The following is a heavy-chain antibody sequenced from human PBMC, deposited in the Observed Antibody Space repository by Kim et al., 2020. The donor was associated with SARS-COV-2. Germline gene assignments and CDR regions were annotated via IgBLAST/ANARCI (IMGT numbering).Heavy chain of an antibody. V-gene: IGHV4-4*02. CDR1: GGSISSSNW. CDR3: ASSYCGGDCYSDY. D-gene: IGHD2-21*02. CDR2: IYHSGST. Sequence: SETLSLTCAVSGGSISSSNWWSWVRQPPGKGLEWIGEIYHSGSTNYNPSLKSRVTISVDKSKNQFSLKLSSVTAADTAVYYCASSYCGGDCYSDYWGQGTLVTVSS. J-gene: IGHJ4*02.